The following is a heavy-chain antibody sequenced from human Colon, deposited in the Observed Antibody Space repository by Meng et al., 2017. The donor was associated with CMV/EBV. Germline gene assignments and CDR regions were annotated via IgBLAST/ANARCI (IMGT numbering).Heavy chain of an antibody. Sequence: QGQLQQWGAGLLKPSETLSLPCALYGGSFSPYYWSWIRQSPGKGLEWIAEIDHTGSTNYNPSLKSRVTISIDTSNSHFSLNLTSATAADTAVYYCARGGGTPIRGVLPFDFWGQGTLVTVSS. J-gene: IGHJ4*02. CDR2: IDHTGST. CDR3: ARGGGTPIRGVLPFDF. D-gene: IGHD3-10*01. V-gene: IGHV4-34*01. CDR1: GGSFSPYY.